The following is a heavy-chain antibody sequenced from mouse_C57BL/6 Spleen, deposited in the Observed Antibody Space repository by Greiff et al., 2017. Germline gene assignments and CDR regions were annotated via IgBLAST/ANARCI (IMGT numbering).Heavy chain of an antibody. J-gene: IGHJ4*01. CDR1: GYTFTSYW. CDR3: ASGSCYAMDY. CDR2: IDPSDSET. D-gene: IGHD2-2*01. V-gene: IGHV1-52*01. Sequence: QVQLQQPGAELVRPGSSVTLSCKASGYTFTSYWLHWVKQRPIQGLLWIGNIDPSDSETHYNQKVKDKTTLTVDKSSSTAYMQLSSLTTEDSAGYCCASGSCYAMDYWGQGTSVTVSS.